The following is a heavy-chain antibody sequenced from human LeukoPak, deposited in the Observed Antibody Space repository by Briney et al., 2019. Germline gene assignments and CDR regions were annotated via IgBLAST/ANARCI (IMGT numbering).Heavy chain of an antibody. Sequence: SETLSLTCTVSGGSISTYYWSWIRQPPGKGLEWIGYIYYSGSTNYNPSLKSRLTISVDTSKNQFSLKLSSVTAADTAVYYCATYGGDSVSYYYHMDVWGTGTTVTVSS. V-gene: IGHV4-59*01. CDR2: IYYSGST. CDR3: ATYGGDSVSYYYHMDV. J-gene: IGHJ6*03. CDR1: GGSISTYY. D-gene: IGHD2-21*02.